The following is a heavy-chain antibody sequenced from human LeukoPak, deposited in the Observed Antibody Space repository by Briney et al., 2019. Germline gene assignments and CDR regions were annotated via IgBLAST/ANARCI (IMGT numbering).Heavy chain of an antibody. CDR2: IRSSGSPI. CDR3: VRDPDALDY. J-gene: IGHJ4*02. CDR1: GSTFSGYS. Sequence: GGSLRLSCAASGSTFSGYSMNWVRQAPGKGLEWVSYIRSSGSPIYYADSVKGRFTISRDNAKNSVYLQMNSLRDEDTAVYYCVRDPDALDYWGQGTLVTVSS. V-gene: IGHV3-48*02.